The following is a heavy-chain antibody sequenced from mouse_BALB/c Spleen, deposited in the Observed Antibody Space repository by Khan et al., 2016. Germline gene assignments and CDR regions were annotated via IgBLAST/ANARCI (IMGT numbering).Heavy chain of an antibody. CDR2: INPSSGYT. Sequence: VQLQESGAELVKPGASVKMSCKASGYTFTSYTMHWVKQRPGQGLEWIGYINPSSGYTKYNQKFKDKATLTADKSSSTAYMQLSSLTSADSAVYYCARKSTRASYWGQGTTLTVSS. J-gene: IGHJ2*01. D-gene: IGHD3-1*01. CDR1: GYTFTSYT. V-gene: IGHV1-4*01. CDR3: ARKSTRASY.